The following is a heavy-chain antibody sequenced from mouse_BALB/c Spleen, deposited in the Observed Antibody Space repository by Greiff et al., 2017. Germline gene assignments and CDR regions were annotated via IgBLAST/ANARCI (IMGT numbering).Heavy chain of an antibody. CDR1: GDSITSGY. CDR3: ARLYGNYLYYAMDY. J-gene: IGHJ4*01. D-gene: IGHD2-1*01. CDR2: ISYSGST. V-gene: IGHV3-8*02. Sequence: EVQLQESGPSLVKPSQTLSLTCSVTGDSITSGYWNWIRKFPGNKLEYMGYISYSGSTYYNPSLKSRISITRDTSKNQYYLQLNSVTTEDTATYYCARLYGNYLYYAMDYWGQGTSVTVSS.